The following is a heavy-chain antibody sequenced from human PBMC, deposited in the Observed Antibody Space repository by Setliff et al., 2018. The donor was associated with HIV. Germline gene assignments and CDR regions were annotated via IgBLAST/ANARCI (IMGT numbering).Heavy chain of an antibody. D-gene: IGHD3-10*01. CDR3: ASLDGSESPYIYYYYMDV. V-gene: IGHV4-39*01. CDR1: GGSISTSRYY. CDR2: INYRGNT. Sequence: ASETLSLTCTVSGGSISTSRYYWGWIRQPPGKGLEWIGSINYRGNTYYKPSIKSRAAISVDTSKNQISLKLSSVTAADTAVYYCASLDGSESPYIYYYYMDVWGKGTAVTVS. J-gene: IGHJ6*03.